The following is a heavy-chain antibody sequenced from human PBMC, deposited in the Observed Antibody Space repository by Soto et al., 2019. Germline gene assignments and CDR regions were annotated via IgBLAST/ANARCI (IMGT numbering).Heavy chain of an antibody. J-gene: IGHJ5*01. V-gene: IGHV3-7*01. D-gene: IGHD3-10*01. CDR2: IKQDGSEK. CDR3: ARDGITMVRRSFDS. Sequence: PGGSLRLSCAAYGFTFSSYWMSWVRQAPGKGLEWVANIKQDGSEKYYVDSVKGRFTISRDNAKNSLYLQMNSLRAEDTAVYYCARDGITMVRRSFDSWGQGTLVTVSS. CDR1: GFTFSSYW.